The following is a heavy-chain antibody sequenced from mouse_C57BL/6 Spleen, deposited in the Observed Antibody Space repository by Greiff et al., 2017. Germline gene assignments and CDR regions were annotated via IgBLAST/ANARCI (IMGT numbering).Heavy chain of an antibody. V-gene: IGHV1-72*01. J-gene: IGHJ3*01. CDR2: IEPNSGGT. Sequence: QVQLQQPGAELVKPGASVKLSCKASGYTFTSYWMHWVKQRPGRGLEWIGRIEPNSGGTKYNEKIKSKATLTVDKPSSPAYMQLSSLTSEESAVYYCARGGIDYYGSSWGFAYWGQGTLVTVSA. CDR1: GYTFTSYW. D-gene: IGHD1-1*01. CDR3: ARGGIDYYGSSWGFAY.